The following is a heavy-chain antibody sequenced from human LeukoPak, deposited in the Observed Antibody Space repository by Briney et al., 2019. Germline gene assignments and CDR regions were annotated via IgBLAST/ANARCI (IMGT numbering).Heavy chain of an antibody. D-gene: IGHD3-10*01. J-gene: IGHJ4*02. V-gene: IGHV4-34*01. CDR3: ARGHSPLYWGSGSYFCDY. CDR1: GGSFSGYY. CDR2: INHSGST. Sequence: SETLSLTCAAYGGSFSGYYWSWIRQPPGKGLEWIGEINHSGSTNYNPSLKSRVTISVDTSKNQFSLKLSSVTAADTAVYYCARGHSPLYWGSGSYFCDYWGQGTLVTVSS.